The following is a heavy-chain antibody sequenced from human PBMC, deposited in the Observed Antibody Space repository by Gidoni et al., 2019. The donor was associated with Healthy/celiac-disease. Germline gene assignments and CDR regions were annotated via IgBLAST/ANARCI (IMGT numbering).Heavy chain of an antibody. Sequence: QVQLVESGGGVVQPGRSLRLSCAASGFTFSSYGMHWVRQAPGKGLEWVAVISYDGSNKYYADSVKGRFTISRDNSKNTLYLQMNSLRAEDTAVYYCAKDIEPYGDYGTVYYYYGMDVWGQGTTVTVSS. J-gene: IGHJ6*02. V-gene: IGHV3-30*18. CDR2: ISYDGSNK. CDR3: AKDIEPYGDYGTVYYYYGMDV. D-gene: IGHD4-17*01. CDR1: GFTFSSYG.